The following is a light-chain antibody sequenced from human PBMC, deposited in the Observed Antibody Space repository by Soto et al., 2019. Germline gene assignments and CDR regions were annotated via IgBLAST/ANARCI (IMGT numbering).Light chain of an antibody. V-gene: IGLV2-23*01. J-gene: IGLJ2*01. Sequence: QSALIQPASVSGSPGQSITFSCTGARSDVGTYSLVSWYQQHPGKAPKLMIYEGSKRPSGLSNRFSGSKSGNTASLTISGLQAEDEADYYCCSYTSSGTLIFGGGTKLTVL. CDR2: EGS. CDR1: RSDVGTYSL. CDR3: CSYTSSGTLI.